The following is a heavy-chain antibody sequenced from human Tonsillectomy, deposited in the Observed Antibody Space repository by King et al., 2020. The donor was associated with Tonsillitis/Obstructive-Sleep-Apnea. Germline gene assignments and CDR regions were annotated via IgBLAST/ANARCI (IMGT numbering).Heavy chain of an antibody. D-gene: IGHD2-2*01. CDR2: ISGSGGST. V-gene: IGHV3-23*04. Sequence: VQLVESGGGLEQPGGSLRLSCAASGFTFSSYAMSWVRQAPGKGLEWFSAISGSGGSTYYADSGKGRFTISRDNSKNTLYLQMNSLRAEDTAVYYCAKDQRPYCTSTSCYSVDVWGKGTTVTVSS. J-gene: IGHJ6*04. CDR3: AKDQRPYCTSTSCYSVDV. CDR1: GFTFSSYA.